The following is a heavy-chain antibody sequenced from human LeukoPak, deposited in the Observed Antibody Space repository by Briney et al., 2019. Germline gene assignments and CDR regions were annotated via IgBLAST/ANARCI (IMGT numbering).Heavy chain of an antibody. Sequence: GASVKVSCKASGATFSSYAISWVRQAPGQGLEWMGGIIPIFDTANYAQKFPGRVTITADESTSTAYMELSSLRSEDTAVYYCASRRTSHCSSTSCYTQANYYYYYMDVWGKGTTVTVSS. CDR1: GATFSSYA. CDR3: ASRRTSHCSSTSCYTQANYYYYYMDV. J-gene: IGHJ6*03. CDR2: IIPIFDTA. D-gene: IGHD2-2*02. V-gene: IGHV1-69*13.